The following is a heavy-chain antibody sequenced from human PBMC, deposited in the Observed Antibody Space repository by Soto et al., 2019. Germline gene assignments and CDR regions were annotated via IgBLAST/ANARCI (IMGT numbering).Heavy chain of an antibody. CDR3: AKGPSWYDHYGMDV. Sequence: GASVKVSCKASGYTFTSSGISWVRQAPGQGLEWMGWISTDNGNTKYAQHLQGRVSMTTDTSTSTAYMDLNSLRAEDTAVYYCAKGPSWYDHYGMDVWGQGTTVTVSS. V-gene: IGHV1-18*01. J-gene: IGHJ6*02. CDR2: ISTDNGNT. D-gene: IGHD6-13*01. CDR1: GYTFTSSG.